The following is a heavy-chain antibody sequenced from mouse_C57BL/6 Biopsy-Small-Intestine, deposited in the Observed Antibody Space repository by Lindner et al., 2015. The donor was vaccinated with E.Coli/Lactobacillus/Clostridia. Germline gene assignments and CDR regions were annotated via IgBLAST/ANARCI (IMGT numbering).Heavy chain of an antibody. J-gene: IGHJ3*01. D-gene: IGHD4-1*01. CDR2: INPSGGST. CDR3: ASPTLEMGGVDAFAF. V-gene: IGHV1S12*01. CDR1: GYTFTTYY. Sequence: SVKVSCKASGYTFTTYYIHWVRQAPGQGLEWMGVINPSGGSTSYSQKFQGRLHMTGDTSTGAVYMELSSLRSEDTAVYYCASPTLEMGGVDAFAFWGQGTMVTVSS.